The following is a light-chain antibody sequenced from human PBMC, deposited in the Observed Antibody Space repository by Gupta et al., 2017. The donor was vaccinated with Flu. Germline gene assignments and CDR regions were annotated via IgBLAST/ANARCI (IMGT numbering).Light chain of an antibody. Sequence: DIVMTQSPDSLAVSLGERATINCKSSQSVLYSSNNKNYLAWYQHKPGQPPKLLIYWASTRESGVPDLFSGSGSGTDFTLTISSLQAEDVAFYYCQQYYSTPRTFGQGTKVEIK. CDR1: QSVLYSSNNKNY. CDR2: WAS. J-gene: IGKJ1*01. V-gene: IGKV4-1*01. CDR3: QQYYSTPRT.